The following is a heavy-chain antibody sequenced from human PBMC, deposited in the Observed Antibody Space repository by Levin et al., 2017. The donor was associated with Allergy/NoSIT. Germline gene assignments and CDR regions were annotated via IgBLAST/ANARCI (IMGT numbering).Heavy chain of an antibody. CDR3: ARDPSSGWYESDWYFDL. V-gene: IGHV1-69*06. J-gene: IGHJ2*01. Sequence: ASVKVSCKASGGTFSSYAISWVRQAPGQGLEWMGGIIPIFGTANYAQKFQGRVTITADKSTSTAYMELSSLRSEDTAVYYCARDPSSGWYESDWYFDLWGRGTLVTVSS. CDR2: IIPIFGTA. CDR1: GGTFSSYA. D-gene: IGHD6-19*01.